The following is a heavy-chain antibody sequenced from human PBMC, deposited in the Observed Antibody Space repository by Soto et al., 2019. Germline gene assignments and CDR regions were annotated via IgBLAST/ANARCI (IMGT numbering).Heavy chain of an antibody. V-gene: IGHV1-69*01. CDR1: GVTFSSET. J-gene: IGHJ4*02. CDR2: VIPLFGTA. Sequence: QVQLVQSGADVKKPGSSVKGSCQASGVTFSSETLGWVRQAPGQGLEWVGGVIPLFGTASYAQKFQGRGTITADESTSTIYMEVSSLRSADTAVYFCATELGEITASPFDAWGQGTLVTVSS. CDR3: ATELGEITASPFDA. D-gene: IGHD3-10*01.